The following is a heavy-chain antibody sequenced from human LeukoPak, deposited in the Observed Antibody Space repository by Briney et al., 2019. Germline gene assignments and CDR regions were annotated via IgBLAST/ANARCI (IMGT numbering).Heavy chain of an antibody. CDR2: IKQDGSEK. D-gene: IGHD2-2*01. CDR3: ARDSTGNDY. V-gene: IGHV3-7*01. CDR1: GFTFSSYA. Sequence: GGSLRLSCAASGFTFSSYAMSWVRQAPGKGLEWVANIKQDGSEKYYVDSVKGRFTISRDNAKNSLYLQMNSLRAEDTALYYCARDSTGNDYWGQGTLVTVSS. J-gene: IGHJ4*02.